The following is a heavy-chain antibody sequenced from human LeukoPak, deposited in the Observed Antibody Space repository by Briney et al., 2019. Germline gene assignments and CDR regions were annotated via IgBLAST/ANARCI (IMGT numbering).Heavy chain of an antibody. V-gene: IGHV4-34*01. CDR3: ARGQSIVGATGDY. J-gene: IGHJ4*02. CDR1: GGSFSGYY. D-gene: IGHD1-26*01. Sequence: PSETLSLTCAVYGGSFSGYYWSWIRQPPGKGLEWIGEINHSGTTNYNPSLKSRITISVDTSKNQFSLKLSSVTAADTAVYYCARGQSIVGATGDYWGQGTLVTVSS. CDR2: INHSGTT.